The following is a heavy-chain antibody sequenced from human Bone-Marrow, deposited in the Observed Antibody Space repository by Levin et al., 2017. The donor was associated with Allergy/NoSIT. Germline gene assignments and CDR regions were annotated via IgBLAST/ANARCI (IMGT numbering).Heavy chain of an antibody. D-gene: IGHD5-18*01. Sequence: SVKVSCKASGGTFSSYAISWVRQAPGQGLEWMGGIIPIFGTANYAQKFQGRVTITADESTSTAYMELSSLRSEDTAVYYCARSRAEGLYSYGRWGLDYWGQGTLVTVSS. CDR1: GGTFSSYA. CDR2: IIPIFGTA. CDR3: ARSRAEGLYSYGRWGLDY. J-gene: IGHJ4*02. V-gene: IGHV1-69*13.